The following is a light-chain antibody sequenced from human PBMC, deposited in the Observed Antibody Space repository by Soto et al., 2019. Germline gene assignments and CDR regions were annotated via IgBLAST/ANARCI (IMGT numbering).Light chain of an antibody. V-gene: IGKV3-20*01. J-gene: IGKJ1*01. Sequence: EIVLTQSPGTLSLSPGEGATLSCRASQSVSSSYLAWYQQKPGQAPRLVIYGALSRATGIPDRFSGSGSGTDFTLTINRLEPEDFALYYCHQRQSWPRTFGQGTKVDIK. CDR1: QSVSSSY. CDR3: HQRQSWPRT. CDR2: GAL.